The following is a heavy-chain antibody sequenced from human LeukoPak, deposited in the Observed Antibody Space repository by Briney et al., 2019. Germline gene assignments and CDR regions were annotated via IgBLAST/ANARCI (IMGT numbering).Heavy chain of an antibody. Sequence: ASVKVSCKASGYTFTGYYMHWVRQAPGQGLEWMGWINPNSGGTNYAQKFQGRVTMTRDTSISTAYMVLSRLRSDDTAVYYCARDEVGSSWYRGDYFDYWGQGTLVTVSS. D-gene: IGHD6-13*01. CDR2: INPNSGGT. J-gene: IGHJ4*02. V-gene: IGHV1-2*02. CDR1: GYTFTGYY. CDR3: ARDEVGSSWYRGDYFDY.